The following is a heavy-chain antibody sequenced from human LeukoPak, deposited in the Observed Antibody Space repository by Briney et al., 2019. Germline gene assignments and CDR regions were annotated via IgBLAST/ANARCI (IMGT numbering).Heavy chain of an antibody. D-gene: IGHD4-17*01. J-gene: IGHJ5*02. CDR3: TKDPNGDYIGAFDP. Sequence: GGSLRLSCAAPGLTFSNYAMTWVRQAPGKGLEWVSSIRGDGGGAVYADSVKGRFTTSRDNSKNMLYLQMNSLRAEDTALYYCTKDPNGDYIGAFDPWGQGTLVTVSS. V-gene: IGHV3-23*01. CDR1: GLTFSNYA. CDR2: IRGDGGGA.